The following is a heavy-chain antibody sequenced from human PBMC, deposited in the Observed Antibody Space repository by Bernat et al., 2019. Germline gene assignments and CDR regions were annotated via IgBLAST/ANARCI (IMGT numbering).Heavy chain of an antibody. D-gene: IGHD4-11*01. V-gene: IGHV3-7*01. Sequence: DSVKGRFTISRDNAKNSLYLQMNSLRAEDTAVYYCARVVYSNSNYFDYWGQGTLVTVSS. J-gene: IGHJ4*02. CDR3: ARVVYSNSNYFDY.